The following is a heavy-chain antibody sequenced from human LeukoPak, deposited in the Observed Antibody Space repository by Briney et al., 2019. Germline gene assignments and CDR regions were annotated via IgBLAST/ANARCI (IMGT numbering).Heavy chain of an antibody. CDR2: ISAYNGNT. J-gene: IGHJ5*02. CDR3: ARDLLVTNWFDP. Sequence: ASVKASCKASGGTFSRYAISWVRQAPGQGLEWMGWISAYNGNTKYAQKLQGRVTMTTDTSTSTAHMELRSLKSDDTAVYYCARDLLVTNWFDPWGQGTLVTVSS. CDR1: GGTFSRYA. D-gene: IGHD2-15*01. V-gene: IGHV1-18*01.